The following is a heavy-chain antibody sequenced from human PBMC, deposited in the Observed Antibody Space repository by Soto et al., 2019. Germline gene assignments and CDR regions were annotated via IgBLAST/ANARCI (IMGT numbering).Heavy chain of an antibody. CDR3: VREDILGVRSFDY. J-gene: IGHJ4*02. V-gene: IGHV3-48*02. Sequence: GSLRLSCAASGFTFSGYSVNWVRQAPGKGLEWVSYISSGSKTIYYAESVKGRFTVSRDNARNSQYLQMNSLRDEDTAVYYCVREDILGVRSFDYWGQGTLVTVSS. CDR1: GFTFSGYS. CDR2: ISSGSKTI. D-gene: IGHD3-9*01.